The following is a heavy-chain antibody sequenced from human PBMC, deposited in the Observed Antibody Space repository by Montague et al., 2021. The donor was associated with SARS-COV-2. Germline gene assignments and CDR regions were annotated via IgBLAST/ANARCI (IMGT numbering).Heavy chain of an antibody. Sequence: SEILSLTCTVSGGSISSSSYYWGWIRQPPGKGLEWIGSIYYSGSTYYNPSLKSRVTISVDTSKNQFSLKLSSVTAADTAVYYCARGVTMIVVVMRYNWFDPWGQGTLVTVSS. V-gene: IGHV4-39*01. D-gene: IGHD3-22*01. J-gene: IGHJ5*02. CDR3: ARGVTMIVVVMRYNWFDP. CDR1: GGSISSSSYY. CDR2: IYYSGST.